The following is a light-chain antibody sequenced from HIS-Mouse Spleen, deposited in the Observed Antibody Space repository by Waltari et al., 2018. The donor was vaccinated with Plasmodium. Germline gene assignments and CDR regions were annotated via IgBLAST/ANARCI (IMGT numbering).Light chain of an antibody. V-gene: IGLV3-21*02. CDR2: DES. Sequence: SYVLTQPPSVSVAPGQTARLTCGGNNIGSKSVHWYQQKPGQAPVLVVYDESDRPSGIPERFSGSNSGNTATLASSRGEAGDEADYYCQVWDSSSDHPVFGGGTKLTVL. J-gene: IGLJ2*01. CDR1: NIGSKS. CDR3: QVWDSSSDHPV.